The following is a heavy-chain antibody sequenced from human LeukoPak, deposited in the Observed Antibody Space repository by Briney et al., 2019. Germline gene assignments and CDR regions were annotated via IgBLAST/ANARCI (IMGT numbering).Heavy chain of an antibody. CDR2: MYHSGSA. Sequence: SSETLSLTCAVSGDFISSSNWWSWVRQPPGKGLEWIGEMYHSGSANYNPSLKSRVTISLDKSKNQFSLKLSSVTAADTAVYYCARGPRDGYAFDYWGQGTLVTVSS. CDR3: ARGPRDGYAFDY. D-gene: IGHD5-24*01. V-gene: IGHV4-4*02. J-gene: IGHJ4*02. CDR1: GDFISSSNW.